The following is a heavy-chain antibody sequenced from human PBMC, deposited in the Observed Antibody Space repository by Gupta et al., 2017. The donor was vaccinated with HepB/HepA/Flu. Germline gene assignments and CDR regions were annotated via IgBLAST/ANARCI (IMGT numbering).Heavy chain of an antibody. Sequence: QVQLQQWGAGLLKPSETLSLTCAVYGGSFSGYYWSWIRQPPGKGLEWIGEINHSGSTNYNPSLKSRVTISVDTSKNQFSLKLSSVTAADTAVYYCARAAWVPAAINAFDIWGQGTMVTVSS. D-gene: IGHD2-2*02. V-gene: IGHV4-34*01. CDR3: ARAAWVPAAINAFDI. CDR2: INHSGST. J-gene: IGHJ3*02. CDR1: GGSFSGYY.